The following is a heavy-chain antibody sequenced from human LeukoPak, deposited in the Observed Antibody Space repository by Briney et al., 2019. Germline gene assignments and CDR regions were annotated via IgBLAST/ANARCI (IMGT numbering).Heavy chain of an antibody. CDR3: AKDRLAVAGATSFDY. D-gene: IGHD6-19*01. CDR2: IYTGGST. V-gene: IGHV3-53*01. Sequence: GGSLRLSCAASGFTVSSNYMSWVRQAPGQGLEWVSVIYTGGSTYYADSVKGRFTISRDNSKNTLYLQMNSLRAEDTAVYYCAKDRLAVAGATSFDYWGQGTLVTVSS. CDR1: GFTVSSNY. J-gene: IGHJ4*02.